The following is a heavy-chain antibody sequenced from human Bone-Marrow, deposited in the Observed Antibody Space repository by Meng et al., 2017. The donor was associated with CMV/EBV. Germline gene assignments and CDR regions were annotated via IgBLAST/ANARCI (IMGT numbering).Heavy chain of an antibody. CDR2: IKQDGSEK. J-gene: IGHJ4*02. V-gene: IGHV3-7*01. Sequence: GGSLRLSCAASGFTFSSYWMSWVRQAPGKGLEWVANIKQDGSEKYYVDSVKGRFTISRDNAKNTLYLQMNSLSAEDTAVYYCARVKDDSSGYPPGDWGQGTLVTGSS. CDR1: GFTFSSYW. CDR3: ARVKDDSSGYPPGD. D-gene: IGHD3-22*01.